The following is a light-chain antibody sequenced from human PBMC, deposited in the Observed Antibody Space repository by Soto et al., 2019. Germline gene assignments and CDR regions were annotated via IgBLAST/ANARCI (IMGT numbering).Light chain of an antibody. J-gene: IGLJ1*01. CDR1: SSDVGGYNY. V-gene: IGLV2-14*01. CDR2: EVS. CDR3: GSYTSSTTSYV. Sequence: QSALTQPASVSGSPGQSITISCTGTSSDVGGYNYVSWYQQHPGKAPKLMIYEVSNRPSGVSNRFSGSKSSNTASLTISGLQAEDEADYYCGSYTSSTTSYVFGTGTKVTVL.